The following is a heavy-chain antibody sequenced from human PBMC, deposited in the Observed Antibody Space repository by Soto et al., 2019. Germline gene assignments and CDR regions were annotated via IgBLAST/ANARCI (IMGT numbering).Heavy chain of an antibody. V-gene: IGHV6-1*01. CDR2: TYYRSKWYN. CDR1: GDSVSSNSAA. CDR3: ARNECSGGSCYSGYYYYYYGMDV. D-gene: IGHD2-15*01. Sequence: LSQTLSLTCAISGDSVSSNSAAWNWIRQSPSRGLEWLGRTYYRSKWYNDYAVSVKSRITINPDTSKNQFSLQLNSVTPEDAAVYYCARNECSGGSCYSGYYYYYYGMDVWGQGTTVTVSS. J-gene: IGHJ6*02.